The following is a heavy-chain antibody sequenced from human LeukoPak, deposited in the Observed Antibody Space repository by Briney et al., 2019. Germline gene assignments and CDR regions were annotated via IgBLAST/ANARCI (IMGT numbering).Heavy chain of an antibody. D-gene: IGHD3-16*01. CDR1: GGSVRSDTYY. Sequence: SETLSLTCTVSGGSVRSDTYYWSWIRQPPGKGLEWIGYVYYSGSTYYNPSLKSRVTISVDTSKNQFSLKLNSVTATDTAVYYCARHYAPWGQGTLVTVSS. CDR3: ARHYAP. V-gene: IGHV4-61*01. J-gene: IGHJ4*02. CDR2: VYYSGST.